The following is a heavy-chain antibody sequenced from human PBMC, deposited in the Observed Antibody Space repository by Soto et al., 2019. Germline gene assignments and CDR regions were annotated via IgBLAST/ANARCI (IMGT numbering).Heavy chain of an antibody. CDR2: ISYDGSNK. CDR1: GFTFSTYG. CDR3: ARAGIVATGYYDSSGYYYDWYFDL. D-gene: IGHD3-22*01. V-gene: IGHV3-30*03. Sequence: QVQLVESGGGVVQPGRSLRLSCAASGFTFSTYGMHWVRQAPGKGLEWVAVISYDGSNKYYADSVKGRFTISRDNSKNTLYLQMNSLRAEDTAVYYCARAGIVATGYYDSSGYYYDWYFDLWGRGTLVTVSS. J-gene: IGHJ2*01.